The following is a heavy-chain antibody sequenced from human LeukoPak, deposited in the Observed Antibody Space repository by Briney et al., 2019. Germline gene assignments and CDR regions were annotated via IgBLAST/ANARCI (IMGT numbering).Heavy chain of an antibody. J-gene: IGHJ4*02. V-gene: IGHV3-23*01. CDR3: AKEDCGVDCSTFDY. CDR2: ISGSGGTT. CDR1: GFTFSRYA. D-gene: IGHD2-21*02. Sequence: GSLRLSCAASGFTFSRYAMSWVRQAPGKRLEWVSAISGSGGTTYYADSVKGRFTISRDNSKSTLYLQKNSLRAEDTAVYYCAKEDCGVDCSTFDYWGQGTLVTVSS.